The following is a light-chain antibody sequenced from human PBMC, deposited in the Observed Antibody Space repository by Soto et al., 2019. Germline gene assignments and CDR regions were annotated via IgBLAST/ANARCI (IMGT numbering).Light chain of an antibody. CDR1: HGISS. Sequence: DIQMTQSPSAVSAFVGDRVTVTWRAIHGISSLAWYQHKPGRAPKLLIFGASSLQSGVPSRFSGSGSGTDFTLTISSLQPEDFATYYCQQFKSYPLTFGGGTKVDIK. CDR3: QQFKSYPLT. CDR2: GAS. V-gene: IGKV1D-12*01. J-gene: IGKJ4*01.